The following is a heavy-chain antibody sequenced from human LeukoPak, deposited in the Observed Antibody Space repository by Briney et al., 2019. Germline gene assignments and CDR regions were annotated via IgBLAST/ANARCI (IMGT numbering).Heavy chain of an antibody. CDR3: ARVGRPDYNSGSRLQSGMDV. V-gene: IGHV3-11*01. Sequence: GGSLRLSCAASGFTFSDYYMSWIRQAPGKGLEWVSYITSGGTKYYADSVKGRFTISRDNAKNSLYLQMNSLRVEDTAVYYCARVGRPDYNSGSRLQSGMDVWGQGTTVTVSS. J-gene: IGHJ6*02. D-gene: IGHD1-26*01. CDR1: GFTFSDYY. CDR2: ITSGGTK.